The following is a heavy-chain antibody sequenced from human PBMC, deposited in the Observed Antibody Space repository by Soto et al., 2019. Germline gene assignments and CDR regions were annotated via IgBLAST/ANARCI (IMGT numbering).Heavy chain of an antibody. V-gene: IGHV3-21*01. CDR1: XFTFSSYS. Sequence: PGGSLRLSCAASXFTFSSYSMNWVRXXPVKGLEWVSSISSSISYIYYADSVKGRFTISRDNAKNSLYLQMNSLRAEDTTVYYCARDTPWNSEADLRPYWGQGTLVTVSS. CDR2: ISSSISYI. D-gene: IGHD1-7*01. CDR3: ARDTPWNSEADLRPY. J-gene: IGHJ4*02.